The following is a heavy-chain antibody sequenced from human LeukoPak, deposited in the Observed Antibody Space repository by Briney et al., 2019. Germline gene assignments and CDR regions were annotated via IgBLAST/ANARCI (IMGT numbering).Heavy chain of an antibody. V-gene: IGHV3-23*01. CDR1: GFTFSSYA. J-gene: IGHJ4*02. Sequence: GGSLRLSCAASGFTFSSYAMSWVRQAPGKGPEWVSAISGSGGSTYYADSVKGRFTISRDNSKNTLYLQMNSLRAEDTAVYYCAKDRVSTVTPYYFDYWGQGTLVTVSS. CDR2: ISGSGGST. CDR3: AKDRVSTVTPYYFDY. D-gene: IGHD4-11*01.